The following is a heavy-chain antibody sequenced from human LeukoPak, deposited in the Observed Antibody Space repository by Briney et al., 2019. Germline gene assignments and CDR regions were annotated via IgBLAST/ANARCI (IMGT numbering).Heavy chain of an antibody. D-gene: IGHD1-26*01. J-gene: IGHJ4*02. CDR3: ARDLASSSYAEFDY. CDR1: GFTFRSYG. V-gene: IGHV3-33*01. Sequence: GGSLGLSCAASGFTFRSYGMHWVRQAPGKGLEWVAVIWYDESNKSYADSVKGRFTISRDNSKNTLYLQMNSLRAEDTAVYYCARDLASSSYAEFDYWGQGTLVTVSS. CDR2: IWYDESNK.